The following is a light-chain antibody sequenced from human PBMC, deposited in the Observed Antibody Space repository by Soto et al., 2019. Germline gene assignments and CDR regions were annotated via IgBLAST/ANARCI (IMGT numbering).Light chain of an antibody. V-gene: IGLV2-23*02. J-gene: IGLJ1*01. CDR1: SSDVGSYNL. Sequence: QSVLSQPASVSGSPGQSITISCTGTSSDVGSYNLVSWYQQHPGKAPKLMIYEINKRPSGISNRFSGSKSGNTASLTSSGLQAEDEADYYCCSYTGGSTVFGTGTKLTVL. CDR3: CSYTGGSTV. CDR2: EIN.